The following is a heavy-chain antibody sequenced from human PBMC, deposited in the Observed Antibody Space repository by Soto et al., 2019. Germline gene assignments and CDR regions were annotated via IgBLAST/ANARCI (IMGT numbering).Heavy chain of an antibody. D-gene: IGHD3-16*01. CDR3: ARDIGFDYVN. CDR2: IKEDGSEI. Sequence: VGSLRLSCAVSGFNVMSYWMSWVRQAPGKGPEWVASIKEDGSEIYYLHSVRGRFSISRDSAGNALHLTMNYLSAEDTGVYFCARDIGFDYVNWGQGTLVTVSS. J-gene: IGHJ4*02. V-gene: IGHV3-7*01. CDR1: GFNVMSYW.